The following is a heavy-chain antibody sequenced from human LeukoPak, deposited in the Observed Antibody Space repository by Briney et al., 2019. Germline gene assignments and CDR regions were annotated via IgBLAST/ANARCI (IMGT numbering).Heavy chain of an antibody. CDR3: ARSLYYYYYMDV. J-gene: IGHJ6*03. CDR2: IYPSGST. V-gene: IGHV4-61*02. Sequence: QVQLQESGPGLVKPSHTLSLTCTVSGCAISSGSYYCSWIRQPTGKGLEWIGRIYPSGSTIYNPSLKSRVTISVDTTKNQFSLKLSSVTAADTAVYYCARSLYYYYYMDVWGKGTTVTVSS. CDR1: GCAISSGSYY.